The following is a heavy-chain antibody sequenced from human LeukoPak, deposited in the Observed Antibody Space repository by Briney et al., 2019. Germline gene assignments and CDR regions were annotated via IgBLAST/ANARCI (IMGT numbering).Heavy chain of an antibody. CDR3: AKERVVTKFSYYYGMDV. D-gene: IGHD2-21*02. J-gene: IGHJ6*02. CDR2: LSYDGSNQ. V-gene: IGHV3-30*18. CDR1: GFTFSAYG. Sequence: GRSLRLSCAASGFTFSAYGFHWVRQAPGKGLEWVAVLSYDGSNQYYAESVKGRFTISRDNSKNTLFLQMNSLRAEDTAVYYCAKERVVTKFSYYYGMDVWGQGTTVTVSS.